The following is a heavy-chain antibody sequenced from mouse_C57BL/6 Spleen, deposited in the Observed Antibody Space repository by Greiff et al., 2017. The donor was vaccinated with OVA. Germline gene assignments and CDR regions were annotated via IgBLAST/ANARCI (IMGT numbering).Heavy chain of an antibody. CDR1: GYTFTDYE. J-gene: IGHJ4*01. V-gene: IGHV1-15*01. D-gene: IGHD2-5*01. Sequence: QVQLQQSGAELVRPGASVTLSCKASGYTFTDYEMHWVKQTPVHGLEWIGAIDPETGGTAYNQKFKGKAILTADKSSSTAYMELRSLTSEDSADYYCTRRDSNSYYYAMDYWGQGTSVTVSS. CDR3: TRRDSNSYYYAMDY. CDR2: IDPETGGT.